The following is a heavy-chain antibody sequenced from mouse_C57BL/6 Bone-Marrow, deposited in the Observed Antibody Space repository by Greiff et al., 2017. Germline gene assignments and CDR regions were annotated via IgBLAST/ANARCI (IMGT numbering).Heavy chain of an antibody. CDR1: GYTFTSYW. J-gene: IGHJ3*01. Sequence: VQLQQPGAELVMPGASVKLSCKASGYTFTSYWMHWVKQRPGKGLEWIGVIDPSDSYTNYNQKFKGKSTLTVDKSSSTAYMQLSSLTSEDSAVYYCARSWAAWFAYWGQGTLVTVSA. V-gene: IGHV1-69*01. CDR3: ARSWAAWFAY. D-gene: IGHD4-1*01. CDR2: IDPSDSYT.